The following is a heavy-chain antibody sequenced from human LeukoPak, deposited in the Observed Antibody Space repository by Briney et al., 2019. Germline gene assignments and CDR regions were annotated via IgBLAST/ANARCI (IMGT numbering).Heavy chain of an antibody. CDR1: GGSFSGYY. CDR3: ARVGYDGDY. CDR2: INHSGST. D-gene: IGHD3-3*01. J-gene: IGHJ4*02. Sequence: PSETLSLTCAVYGGSFSGYYWSWIRQPPGKGLEWIGEINHSGSTNYNPSLKSRATISVDTSKNQFSLKLSSVTAADTAGYYRARVGYDGDYWGQGTLVTVSS. V-gene: IGHV4-34*01.